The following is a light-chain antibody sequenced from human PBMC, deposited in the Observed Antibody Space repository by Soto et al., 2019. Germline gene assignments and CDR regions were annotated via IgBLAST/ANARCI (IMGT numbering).Light chain of an antibody. V-gene: IGLV2-14*01. CDR2: DVS. CDR3: SSYTTSSTVV. CDR1: SSDVGGYNF. J-gene: IGLJ2*01. Sequence: QSVLTQPASVSGSPGQSITISCTGTSSDVGGYNFVSWYQQHPGKVPKLMIYDVSNRPSGVSDRFTGSKSGNTASLIISGLQAEDEADYYCSSYTTSSTVVIGGGTK.